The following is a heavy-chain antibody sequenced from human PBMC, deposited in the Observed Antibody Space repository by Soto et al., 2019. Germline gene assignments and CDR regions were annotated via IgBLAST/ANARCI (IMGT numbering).Heavy chain of an antibody. CDR3: ARSLGYCSGGSCFPFDY. J-gene: IGHJ4*02. Sequence: GGSLRLSCAASGFTFSNYWMTWVRQTPGQGLEWVANIRQDGNEKYYVDSVKGRFTISRDDAKNSMYLEMNSLRVEDTALYYCARSLGYCSGGSCFPFDYWGQGTLVTVSS. CDR2: IRQDGNEK. V-gene: IGHV3-7*01. CDR1: GFTFSNYW. D-gene: IGHD2-15*01.